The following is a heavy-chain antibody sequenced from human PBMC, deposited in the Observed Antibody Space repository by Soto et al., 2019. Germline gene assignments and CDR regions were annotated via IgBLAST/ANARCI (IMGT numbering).Heavy chain of an antibody. J-gene: IGHJ4*02. Sequence: LQTLSLTCAVDEGSFSGYYWSWIRQPPGKGLEWIGEINHSGSTNYNPSLKSRVTISVDTSKNQFSLKLSSVTAADTAVYYCARGHRMASDYWGQGTLVTVSS. CDR2: INHSGST. CDR1: EGSFSGYY. CDR3: ARGHRMASDY. V-gene: IGHV4-34*01.